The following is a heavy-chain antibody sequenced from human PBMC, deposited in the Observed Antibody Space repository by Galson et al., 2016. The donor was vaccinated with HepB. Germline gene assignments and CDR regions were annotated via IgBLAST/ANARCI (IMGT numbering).Heavy chain of an antibody. Sequence: SETLSLTCAVSGSSISSSHWWSWVRQPPGKGLEWIGEIFHSGTTNDNPSLKSRVTMSVNKSKNQLSLNLTSVTAADTAVYYCARVRFLEWLTRSGMDVWGQGTTVTVSS. CDR3: ARVRFLEWLTRSGMDV. V-gene: IGHV4-4*02. CDR1: GSSISSSHW. CDR2: IFHSGTT. J-gene: IGHJ6*02. D-gene: IGHD3-3*01.